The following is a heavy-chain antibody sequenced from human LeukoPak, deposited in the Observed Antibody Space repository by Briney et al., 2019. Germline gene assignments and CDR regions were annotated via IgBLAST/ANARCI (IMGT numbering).Heavy chain of an antibody. Sequence: GGSLRLSCAASGFTFSHHNMNWVRQVPGKGLESVSYISSSGNTIYYADSVKGRFTISRDNSKNTLHLQMNSLRAEDTAAYYCAKFAQRYCSGGSCHPFDYWGQGTLVTVSS. J-gene: IGHJ4*02. CDR1: GFTFSHHN. D-gene: IGHD2-15*01. CDR2: ISSSGNTI. CDR3: AKFAQRYCSGGSCHPFDY. V-gene: IGHV3-48*01.